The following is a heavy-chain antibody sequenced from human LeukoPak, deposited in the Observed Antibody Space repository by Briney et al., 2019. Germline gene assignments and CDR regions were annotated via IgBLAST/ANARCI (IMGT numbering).Heavy chain of an antibody. CDR3: ARDSAKGITNY. J-gene: IGHJ4*02. D-gene: IGHD1-14*01. Sequence: GGSLRLSCAASGFTFSSYAMHWVRQAPGKGLEWVAFISSDGGNKYYADSVKGRFAIFRDNSKNTLYLQMNGLRDEDTAVYYCARDSAKGITNYWGQGTLVTVSS. CDR1: GFTFSSYA. CDR2: ISSDGGNK. V-gene: IGHV3-30*09.